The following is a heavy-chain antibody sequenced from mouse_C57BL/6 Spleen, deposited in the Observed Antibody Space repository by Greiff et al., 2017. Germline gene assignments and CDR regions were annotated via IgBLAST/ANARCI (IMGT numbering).Heavy chain of an antibody. CDR1: GYTFTSYW. CDR2: IDPSDGET. CDR3: ARYDNDVGDARDY. D-gene: IGHD2-4*01. Sequence: QVQLQQPGAELVRPGSSVKLSCKASGYTFTSYWMPWVKQRPIQGLEWIGNIDPSDGETNYNQKFKDKATLTVDKSSSTAYMQLSSLTSEDSAVYDCARYDNDVGDARDYWGQGTSVTVSS. J-gene: IGHJ4*01. V-gene: IGHV1-52*01.